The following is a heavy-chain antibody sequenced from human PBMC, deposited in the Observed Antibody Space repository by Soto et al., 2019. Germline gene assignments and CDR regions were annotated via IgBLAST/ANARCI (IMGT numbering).Heavy chain of an antibody. CDR1: GGTFSVYY. CDR3: ARDKITGLFDY. CDR2: INHSGST. J-gene: IGHJ4*02. Sequence: PSETLSLTCAVYGGTFSVYYSTWIRQPPGTGLEWIGEINHSGSTNYNPSLKSRVTISVDTSKNQFSLKLTSVTAADTAVYYCARDKITGLFDYWGQGTLVT. V-gene: IGHV4-34*01. D-gene: IGHD2-8*02.